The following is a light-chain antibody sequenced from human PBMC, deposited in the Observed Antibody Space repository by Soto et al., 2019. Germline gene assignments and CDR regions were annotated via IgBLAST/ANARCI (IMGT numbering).Light chain of an antibody. CDR2: GAS. CDR1: QSISTY. Sequence: EIVLTQSPATLSLSPGERAALSCRASQSISTYLAWYQQKPGQAPRLFIYGASTRASGIPARFNGSGSGTDFTLTISSLEPEDFAVYYCQQRSNWPLITFDQGTRLEI. CDR3: QQRSNWPLIT. J-gene: IGKJ5*01. V-gene: IGKV3-11*01.